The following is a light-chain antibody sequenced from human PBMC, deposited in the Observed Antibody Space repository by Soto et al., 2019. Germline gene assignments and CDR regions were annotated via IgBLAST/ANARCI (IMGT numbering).Light chain of an antibody. CDR2: GSS. Sequence: EIVLTQSPGTLSLSPGERATLSCRASQSVRSTYLAWYQHIPGQAPRLLIYGSSTRATGAPDRFSGSGSGTDFTLTITILEPEDFAVYFCQQYGDSPPTFGQGTKVEIE. CDR3: QQYGDSPPT. J-gene: IGKJ1*01. V-gene: IGKV3-20*01. CDR1: QSVRSTY.